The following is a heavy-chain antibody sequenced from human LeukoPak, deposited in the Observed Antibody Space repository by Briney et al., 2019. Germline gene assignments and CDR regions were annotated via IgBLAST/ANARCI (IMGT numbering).Heavy chain of an antibody. CDR1: GFTVSTNY. D-gene: IGHD3-22*01. CDR2: IYRGGSR. J-gene: IGHJ4*02. V-gene: IGHV3-66*01. Sequence: PGGSLRLSCAASGFTVSTNYMSWVRQAPGRGLEWVSVIYRGGSRYYADSVKGRFTVSRDNSKNTLYLQMNSLRAEDTAVYYCATFHYYDRSGYNYWGQGTLVTVSS. CDR3: ATFHYYDRSGYNY.